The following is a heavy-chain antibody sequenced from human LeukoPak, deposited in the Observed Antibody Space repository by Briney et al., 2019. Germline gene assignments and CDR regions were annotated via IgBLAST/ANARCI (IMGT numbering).Heavy chain of an antibody. V-gene: IGHV3-21*01. CDR3: ARGDSITIFGVVIPNYYYYYGMDV. Sequence: GGSLRLSCAASGFTFSSYSMNWVRQAPGKGLEWVSSISSSSSYIYYADSVKGRFTISRDNAKNSLYLQMNSLRAEDTAVYYCARGDSITIFGVVIPNYYYYYGMDVWGQGTTVTVSS. CDR2: ISSSSSYI. D-gene: IGHD3-3*01. CDR1: GFTFSSYS. J-gene: IGHJ6*02.